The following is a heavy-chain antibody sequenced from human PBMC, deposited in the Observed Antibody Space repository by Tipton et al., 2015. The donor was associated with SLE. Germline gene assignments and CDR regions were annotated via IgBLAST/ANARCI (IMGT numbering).Heavy chain of an antibody. CDR2: IYYSGST. Sequence: LRLSCTVSGGPISSHYWSWIRQPPGKGLEWIGYIYYSGSTNYNPSLRSRVTTSVDTSKNQFSLKLSSVTAADTAVYYCARDTYSSSWYRGFDYWGQGTLVTVSS. V-gene: IGHV4-59*11. CDR3: ARDTYSSSWYRGFDY. D-gene: IGHD6-13*01. J-gene: IGHJ4*02. CDR1: GGPISSHY.